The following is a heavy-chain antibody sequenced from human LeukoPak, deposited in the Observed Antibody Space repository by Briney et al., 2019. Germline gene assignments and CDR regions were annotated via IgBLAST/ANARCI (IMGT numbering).Heavy chain of an antibody. V-gene: IGHV4-39*01. CDR3: ARAPSHSGWTEDYYDPTKDAFDI. CDR1: GGSISSSSYY. CDR2: IYYSGST. J-gene: IGHJ3*02. D-gene: IGHD6-19*01. Sequence: SETLSLTCTVSGGSISSSSYYWGWIRQPPGKGLEWIGSIYYSGSTYYNPSLKSRVTISVDTSKNQFSLKLSSVTAADTAVYYCARAPSHSGWTEDYYDPTKDAFDIWGQGTMVTVSS.